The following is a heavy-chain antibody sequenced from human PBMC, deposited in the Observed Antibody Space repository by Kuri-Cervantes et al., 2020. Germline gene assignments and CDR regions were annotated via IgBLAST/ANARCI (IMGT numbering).Heavy chain of an antibody. Sequence: ASVKVSCKASGYTFTGYYMHWVRQAPGQGLEWMGWINPNSGGTNYAQKFQGRVTMTRDTSISTAYMELSRLRSDDTAVYYCARYGSGSYYNGFDDAFDIWGQGTMVTVSS. CDR2: INPNSGGT. CDR3: ARYGSGSYYNGFDDAFDI. CDR1: GYTFTGYY. D-gene: IGHD3-10*01. J-gene: IGHJ3*02. V-gene: IGHV1-2*02.